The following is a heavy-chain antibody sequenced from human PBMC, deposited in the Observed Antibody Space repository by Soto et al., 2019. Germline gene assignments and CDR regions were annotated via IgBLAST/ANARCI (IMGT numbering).Heavy chain of an antibody. J-gene: IGHJ4*02. CDR1: GFTFSSYS. V-gene: IGHV3-23*01. D-gene: IGHD2-15*01. CDR2: VNDSGGGS. Sequence: PGGSLRLSCAASGFTFSSYSMNWVRQAPGKGLEWVSDVNDSGGGSNYADSVKGRFTISRDNSKSTLYLELNSLRVEDTAVYYCAKAAGGHLGCRRLDCWGQGTLVTVSS. CDR3: AKAAGGHLGCRRLDC.